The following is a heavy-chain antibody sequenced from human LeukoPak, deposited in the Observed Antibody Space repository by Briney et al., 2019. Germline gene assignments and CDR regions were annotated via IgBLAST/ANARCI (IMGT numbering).Heavy chain of an antibody. CDR3: ARVGRLGYCSGGSCPGFDY. CDR1: GYTFTGYY. J-gene: IGHJ4*02. V-gene: IGHV1-2*02. D-gene: IGHD2-15*01. CDR2: INPNSGGT. Sequence: ASVKVSCKASGYTFTGYYMHWVRQAPGQGLEWMGWINPNSGGTNYAQKFQGRVTMTRDTSISTAYMELSRLRSDDTAVYYCARVGRLGYCSGGSCPGFDYWGQGTLATVSS.